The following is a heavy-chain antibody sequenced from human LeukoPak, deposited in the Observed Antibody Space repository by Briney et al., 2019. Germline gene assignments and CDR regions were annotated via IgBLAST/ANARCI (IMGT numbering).Heavy chain of an antibody. CDR3: ARGSSSSWYVYDH. CDR2: IYSGGRT. V-gene: IGHV3-66*01. J-gene: IGHJ5*02. D-gene: IGHD6-13*01. Sequence: GGSLRLSCAASGFTVSSNYMSWVRQAPGKGLEWVSVIYSGGRTYYAESVKGRFTISRDNSKNTQYLQMNSLRAEDTAVYYCARGSSSSWYVYDHWGQGTLVTVSS. CDR1: GFTVSSNY.